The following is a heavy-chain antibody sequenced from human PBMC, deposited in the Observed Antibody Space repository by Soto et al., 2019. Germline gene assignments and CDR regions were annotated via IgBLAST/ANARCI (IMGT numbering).Heavy chain of an antibody. J-gene: IGHJ5*02. CDR2: ISGSGGCT. CDR1: GFTFSSYA. V-gene: IGHV3-23*01. CDR3: AKGGSSWFETWFDP. D-gene: IGHD6-13*01. Sequence: EVQLLESGGGLVQPGGSLRLSCAASGFTFSSYAMSWVRQAPGKGLEWVSAISGSGGCTYYADSVKGRFTISRDNSNNTMYLQMNSLRAEDTAVYYCAKGGSSWFETWFDPWGQGTLVTVSS.